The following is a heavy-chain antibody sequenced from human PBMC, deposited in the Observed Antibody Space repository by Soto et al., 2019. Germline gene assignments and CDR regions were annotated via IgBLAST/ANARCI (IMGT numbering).Heavy chain of an antibody. CDR3: ARSIVVVVAATAPYGYFQH. CDR2: IYYSGST. D-gene: IGHD2-15*01. Sequence: LSLTCTVSGGSISSSSYYWGWIRQPPGKGLEWIGSIYYSGSTYYNPSLKSRVTISVDTSKNQFSLKLSSVTAADTAVYYCARSIVVVVAATAPYGYFQHWGQGTLVTVSS. CDR1: GGSISSSSYY. V-gene: IGHV4-39*01. J-gene: IGHJ1*01.